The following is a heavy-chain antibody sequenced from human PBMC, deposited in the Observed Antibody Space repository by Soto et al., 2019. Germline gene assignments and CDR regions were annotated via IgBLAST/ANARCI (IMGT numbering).Heavy chain of an antibody. Sequence: ASVKVSCKASGYTFTGYDMHWVRQAPGQGLEWMGWINPNSGGTNYAQKFQGWVTMTRDTSISTAYMELSRLRSDDTAVYYRATIDSSGYYYGMDVWGQGTTVTVSS. CDR3: ATIDSSGYYYGMDV. J-gene: IGHJ6*02. V-gene: IGHV1-2*04. CDR2: INPNSGGT. D-gene: IGHD3-22*01. CDR1: GYTFTGYD.